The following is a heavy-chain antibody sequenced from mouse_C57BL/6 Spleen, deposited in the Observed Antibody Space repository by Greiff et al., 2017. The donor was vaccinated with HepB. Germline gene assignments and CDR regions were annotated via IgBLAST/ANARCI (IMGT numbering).Heavy chain of an antibody. J-gene: IGHJ3*01. V-gene: IGHV1-55*01. D-gene: IGHD2-1*01. CDR3: AREEGYGKAPRAY. CDR1: GYTFTSYW. Sequence: VQLQQPGAELVKPGASVKMSCKASGYTFTSYWITWVKQRPGQGLEWIGDIYPGSGSTNYNEKFKSKATLTVDTSSSTAYMQLSSLTSEDSAVYYCAREEGYGKAPRAYWGQGTLVTVSA. CDR2: IYPGSGST.